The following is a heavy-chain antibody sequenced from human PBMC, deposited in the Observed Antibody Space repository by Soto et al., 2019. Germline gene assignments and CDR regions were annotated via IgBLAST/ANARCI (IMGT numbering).Heavy chain of an antibody. J-gene: IGHJ4*02. CDR3: ARIIRGYSYGLWWDY. V-gene: IGHV1-46*01. CDR2: INPSGGST. CDR1: GYTFTSYY. D-gene: IGHD5-18*01. Sequence: GASVKVSCKASGYTFTSYYMHWVRQAPGQGLEWMGIINPSGGSTSYAQKFQGRVTMTRDTSTSTVYMELSSLRSDDTAVYYCARIIRGYSYGLWWDYWGQGTLVTVSS.